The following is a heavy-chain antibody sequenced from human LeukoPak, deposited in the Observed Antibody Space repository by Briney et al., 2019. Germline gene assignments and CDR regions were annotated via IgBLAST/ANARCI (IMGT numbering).Heavy chain of an antibody. CDR2: IYYSGST. Sequence: SETLSLTCIVSGGSISSSNHYWGWIRQPPGKGLEWIGSIYYSGSTYYNPSLKSRVTISVDTSKNQFSLKLSSVTAADTAVYYCARLSGYSFDYWGQGTLVTVSS. V-gene: IGHV4-39*01. J-gene: IGHJ4*02. CDR3: ARLSGYSFDY. CDR1: GGSISSSNHY. D-gene: IGHD3-22*01.